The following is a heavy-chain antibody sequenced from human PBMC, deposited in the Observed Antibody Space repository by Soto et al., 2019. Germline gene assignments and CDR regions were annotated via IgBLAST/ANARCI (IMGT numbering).Heavy chain of an antibody. D-gene: IGHD3-22*01. CDR1: GGTFSRHA. Sequence: QVQLVQSGAEVRKPGSSVKVSCKASGGTFSRHAISWVRQAPGQGLEWMGGIIPIFGTANHAQKFQGRVTIIADESTSTVDMELSSLRSEDTAMYYCARGWGYDSNDYYYASWGQGTLVIVSS. V-gene: IGHV1-69*01. CDR2: IIPIFGTA. CDR3: ARGWGYDSNDYYYAS. J-gene: IGHJ5*02.